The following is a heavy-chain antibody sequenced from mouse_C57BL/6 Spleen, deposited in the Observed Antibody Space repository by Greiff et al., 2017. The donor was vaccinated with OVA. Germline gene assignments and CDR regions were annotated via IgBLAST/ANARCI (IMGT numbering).Heavy chain of an antibody. Sequence: EVQLQQSGPELVKPGASVKISCKASGYTFTDYYMNWVKQSHGKSLEWIGDINPNNGGTSYNQKFKGKATLTVDKSSSTAYMELRSLTSEDSAVYYCARERDGYYGAMDYWGQGTSVTVSS. D-gene: IGHD2-3*01. V-gene: IGHV1-26*01. J-gene: IGHJ4*01. CDR3: ARERDGYYGAMDY. CDR1: GYTFTDYY. CDR2: INPNNGGT.